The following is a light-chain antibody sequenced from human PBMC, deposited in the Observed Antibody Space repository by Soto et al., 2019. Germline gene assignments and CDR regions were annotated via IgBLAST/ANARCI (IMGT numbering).Light chain of an antibody. Sequence: QSVLTQPPSASGTPGQRVTISCSGSSSNVGGNSVNWYQQVPGTTPRLLMYKNDQRPSGVPDRFSGSKSGTSASLTISGLQSEDEADYYCAAWDNSLNPSYVFGTGTKVTVL. V-gene: IGLV1-44*01. CDR1: SSNVGGNS. CDR3: AAWDNSLNPSYV. CDR2: KND. J-gene: IGLJ1*01.